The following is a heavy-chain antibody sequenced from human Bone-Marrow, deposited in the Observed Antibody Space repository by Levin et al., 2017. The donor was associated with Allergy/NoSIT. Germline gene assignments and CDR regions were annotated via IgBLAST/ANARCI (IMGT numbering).Heavy chain of an antibody. CDR2: ISSDATRI. Sequence: GESLKISCAASGFAFNSYWMHWVRQAPGTGLMWVASISSDATRIYYAESVKGRFTISRDNADNKSTVHLQMDGVRVEDTAQYYCARDWGSGDLDSWGQGTTVIVS. CDR3: ARDWGSGDLDS. J-gene: IGHJ4*02. CDR1: GFAFNSYW. V-gene: IGHV3-74*01. D-gene: IGHD3-16*01.